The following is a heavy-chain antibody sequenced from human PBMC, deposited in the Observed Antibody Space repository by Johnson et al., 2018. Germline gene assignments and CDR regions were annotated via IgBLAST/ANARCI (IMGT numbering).Heavy chain of an antibody. CDR2: ISHDESHK. V-gene: IGHV3-30*03. CDR1: GFTLSSSG. J-gene: IGHJ3*02. Sequence: QVQLVQSGGGVVQPGRSLRLSCAASGFTLSSSGMFWVRQAPGKGLKWLTFISHDESHKYYVDSVKGRFTISRDNSKSTLYLQMDSLRAEDTAVYYCGRRSIALPGNDAFDMWGQGTMVTVSS. CDR3: GRRSIALPGNDAFDM. D-gene: IGHD2-21*01.